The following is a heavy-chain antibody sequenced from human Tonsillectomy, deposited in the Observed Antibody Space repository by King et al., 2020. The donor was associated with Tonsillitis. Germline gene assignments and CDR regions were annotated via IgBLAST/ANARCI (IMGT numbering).Heavy chain of an antibody. CDR1: GFTFSRYC. CDR3: AAEPGDRPFDY. CDR2: IKKDGSEK. V-gene: IGHV3-7*03. Sequence: VQLVESGGGLVQPGGSLRLSCAASGFTFSRYCMTWVRQAPGKGLEWVANIKKDGSEKYYVDSVKGRFTISRDNGKNSLDLQTNSLRAEDTAVYYCAAEPGDRPFDYWGQGTLVTGSS. J-gene: IGHJ4*02.